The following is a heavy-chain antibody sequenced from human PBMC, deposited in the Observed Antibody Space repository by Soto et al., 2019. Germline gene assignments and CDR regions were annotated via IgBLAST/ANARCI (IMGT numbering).Heavy chain of an antibody. J-gene: IGHJ4*01. CDR3: NTDSYSSITIVRFDY. CDR2: ISGSGGST. Sequence: PGGSLRLSCAASGFTFSSYDMSWVRQAPGKGLEWVSAISGSGGSTYYADSVKGRFTISRDNSNNTVYLQMNSLKIEDTAVYYCNTDSYSSITIVRFDYWGHGTLVTVSS. D-gene: IGHD2-2*01. CDR1: GFTFSSYD. V-gene: IGHV3-23*01.